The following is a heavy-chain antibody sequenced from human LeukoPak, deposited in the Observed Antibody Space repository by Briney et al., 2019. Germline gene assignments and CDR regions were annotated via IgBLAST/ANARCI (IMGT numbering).Heavy chain of an antibody. J-gene: IGHJ4*02. Sequence: GASVKVSCKASGYTFTSYGISWVRQAPGQGLEWMGWISAYNGNTNYAQKLQGRVTMTTDTSTSTAYMVLRSLRSDDTAVYYCARSPLYYYDSSGYYCDYWGQGTLVTVSS. CDR1: GYTFTSYG. CDR3: ARSPLYYYDSSGYYCDY. D-gene: IGHD3-22*01. V-gene: IGHV1-18*01. CDR2: ISAYNGNT.